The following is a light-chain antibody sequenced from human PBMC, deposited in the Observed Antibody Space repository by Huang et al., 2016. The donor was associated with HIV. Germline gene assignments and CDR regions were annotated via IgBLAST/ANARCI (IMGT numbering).Light chain of an antibody. CDR1: QSVSNN. Sequence: EIVMTQSPATLSVSPGERATLSCRASQSVSNNLAWYQQNPGQAPRLLIYGASTRATGIPARFSGSGSGTEFTLTISSLQSEDFAVYYCQQYNNWPPWYTFGQGTKLEIK. CDR3: QQYNNWPPWYT. J-gene: IGKJ2*01. CDR2: GAS. V-gene: IGKV3-15*01.